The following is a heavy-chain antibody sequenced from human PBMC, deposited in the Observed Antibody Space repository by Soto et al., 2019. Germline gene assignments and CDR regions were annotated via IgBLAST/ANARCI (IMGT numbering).Heavy chain of an antibody. D-gene: IGHD3-3*01. V-gene: IGHV1-46*01. CDR1: GYPVTTYY. Sequence: QLHLVQSGAVVKKPGASVTVSCSASGYPVTTYYMHWVRQAPGRGLEWMGGINPATGAAKYTQTFPGRVTMTRDTSTSTVFMELRGLTSEDTGVFYCARGGGVGVAGSAAFDMWGQGTLVTVSS. CDR3: ARGGGVGVAGSAAFDM. J-gene: IGHJ3*02. CDR2: INPATGAA.